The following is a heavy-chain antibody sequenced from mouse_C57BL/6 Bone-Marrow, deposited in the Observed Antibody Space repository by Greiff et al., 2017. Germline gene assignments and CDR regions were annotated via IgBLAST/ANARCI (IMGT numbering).Heavy chain of an antibody. CDR3: ARDRGSNYVWYFDV. J-gene: IGHJ1*03. Sequence: EVKLMESEGGLVQPGSSMKLSCTASGFTFSDYYMAWVRQVPEKGLEWVANINYDGSSTYYLDSLKSRFIISRDNAKNILYLQMSSLKSEDTATYYCARDRGSNYVWYFDVWGTGTTVTVSS. CDR2: INYDGSST. CDR1: GFTFSDYY. D-gene: IGHD2-5*01. V-gene: IGHV5-16*01.